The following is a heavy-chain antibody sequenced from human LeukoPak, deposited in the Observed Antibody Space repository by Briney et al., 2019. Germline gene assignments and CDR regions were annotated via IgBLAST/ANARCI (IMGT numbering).Heavy chain of an antibody. Sequence: PGGSLRLSCAASGFTFSSYAMTWVRQAPGKGLEWVSAISGSGGSTYYADSVKGRFTISRDNSKNTLYLQMSSLRAEDTAVYYCAKDRGSSWYLISWGQGTLVTVSS. CDR2: ISGSGGST. CDR3: AKDRGSSWYLIS. J-gene: IGHJ4*02. CDR1: GFTFSSYA. D-gene: IGHD6-13*01. V-gene: IGHV3-23*01.